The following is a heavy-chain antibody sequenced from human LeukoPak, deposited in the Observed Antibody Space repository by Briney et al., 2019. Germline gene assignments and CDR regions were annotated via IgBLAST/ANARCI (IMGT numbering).Heavy chain of an antibody. J-gene: IGHJ2*01. CDR1: GGSISSYY. CDR2: IYYSGST. Sequence: SETLSLTCTVSGGSISSYYWSWIRQPPGKRLEWIGYIYYSGSTNYNPSLKSRVTISVDTSKNQFSLKLSSVTAADTAVYYCARADWLNWYFDLWGRGTLVTVSS. CDR3: ARADWLNWYFDL. V-gene: IGHV4-59*01. D-gene: IGHD3/OR15-3a*01.